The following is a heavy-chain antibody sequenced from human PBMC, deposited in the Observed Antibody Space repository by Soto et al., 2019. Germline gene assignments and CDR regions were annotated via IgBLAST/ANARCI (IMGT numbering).Heavy chain of an antibody. J-gene: IGHJ4*02. Sequence: SETLSLTCAVYGGSFSGYYWSWIRQPPGKGLEWIGEINHSGSTNYNPSLKSRVTISVDTSKNQFSLKLSSVTAADTAVYYCARGIEYQLLSSFDYWGQGTLVTVSS. CDR3: ARGIEYQLLSSFDY. CDR2: INHSGST. CDR1: GGSFSGYY. D-gene: IGHD2-2*01. V-gene: IGHV4-34*01.